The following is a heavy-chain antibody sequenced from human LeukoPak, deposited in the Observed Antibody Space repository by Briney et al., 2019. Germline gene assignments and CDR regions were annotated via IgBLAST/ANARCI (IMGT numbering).Heavy chain of an antibody. CDR2: ISGSGGST. CDR1: GFTFSSYA. CDR3: AKNGAMITFNWFDP. V-gene: IGHV3-23*01. D-gene: IGHD3-16*01. J-gene: IGHJ5*02. Sequence: GGSLRLSCAASGFTFSSYAMSWVRQAPGKGLEWVSTISGSGGSTYYADSVKGRFTISRDNSKNTLYLQMNSLRAEDTAVYYCAKNGAMITFNWFDPWGQGTLVTVSS.